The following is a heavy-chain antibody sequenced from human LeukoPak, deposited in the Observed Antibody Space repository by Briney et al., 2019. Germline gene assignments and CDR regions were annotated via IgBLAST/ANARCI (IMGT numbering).Heavy chain of an antibody. J-gene: IGHJ4*02. CDR3: ANLGLDWGRNY. CDR2: ISYDGSNE. V-gene: IGHV3-30-3*01. Sequence: PGRSLRLSCAASGSTFSVYGMHWVRQAPGKGLEWVAGISYDGSNEYYADSVKGRFTISRDNSKNTLYLQMNSLRAEDTAVYYCANLGLDWGRNYWGQGTLVTVSS. CDR1: GSTFSVYG. D-gene: IGHD3/OR15-3a*01.